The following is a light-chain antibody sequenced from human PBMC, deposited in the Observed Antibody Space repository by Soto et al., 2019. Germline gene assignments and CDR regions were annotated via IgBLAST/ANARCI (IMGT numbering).Light chain of an antibody. J-gene: IGKJ1*01. CDR2: GAS. CDR3: HQYGNSPWT. V-gene: IGKV3-20*01. CDR1: QSGFSTY. Sequence: EIALTQSPGTLSVSPGERATLSCRASQSGFSTYLAWFQQKPGQAPRLLIFGASTRAAGVPDRFSGSGSATDFTLTISRLEPEDFAVYYCHQYGNSPWTIGQGTLVE.